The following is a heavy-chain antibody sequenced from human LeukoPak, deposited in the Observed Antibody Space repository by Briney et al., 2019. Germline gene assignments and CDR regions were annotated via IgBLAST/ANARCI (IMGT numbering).Heavy chain of an antibody. J-gene: IGHJ4*02. Sequence: PSETLSLTCAVYGGSFSGYYWSWIRQPPGKGLEWIGEINHSGSTNYNPSLKSRVTISVDTSKNQFSLKLSSVTAAGTAVYYCARGFGYSYGPTHPFDYWGQGTLVTVSS. CDR1: GGSFSGYY. D-gene: IGHD5-18*01. CDR2: INHSGST. CDR3: ARGFGYSYGPTHPFDY. V-gene: IGHV4-34*01.